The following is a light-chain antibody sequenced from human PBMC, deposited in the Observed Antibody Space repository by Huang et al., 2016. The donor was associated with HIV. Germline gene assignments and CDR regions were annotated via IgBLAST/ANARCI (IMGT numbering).Light chain of an antibody. J-gene: IGKJ1*01. V-gene: IGKV4-1*01. Sequence: IVMTQSPDSLAVSLGETATINCKSSQSLLFRSNNKNYLAWYQQKPGQPPTLLMSWASTRGAGVPSRFRGGGSGTDFTRSISSLQAEDGAVDFGQQYFGVPWTFGRGTKVEIK. CDR1: QSLLFRSNNKNY. CDR2: WAS. CDR3: QQYFGVPWT.